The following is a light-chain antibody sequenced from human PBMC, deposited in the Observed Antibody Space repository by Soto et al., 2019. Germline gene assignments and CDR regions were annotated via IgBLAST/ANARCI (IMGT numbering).Light chain of an antibody. V-gene: IGKV3-20*01. CDR2: SAS. J-gene: IGKJ1*01. CDR3: QQYGSSRT. CDR1: QSVSSN. Sequence: EVVMTQSPATLSVSPGERATLSCRASQSVSSNLVWYQQKPGQAPRLLIYSASSRATGIPDRFSGSGSGTDFTLTISRLEPEDFAVYYCQQYGSSRTFGQGTKVDIK.